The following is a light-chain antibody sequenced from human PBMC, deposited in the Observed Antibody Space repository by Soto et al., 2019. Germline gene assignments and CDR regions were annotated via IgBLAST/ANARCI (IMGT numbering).Light chain of an antibody. V-gene: IGLV2-14*01. CDR2: EVS. Sequence: QSALTQPASVSGSPGQSITISCTGTSSDVGGHNYVSWYQLYPGKAPQLLVYEVSNRPSGVSNRFSGSKSANTASLTISGLQAEDEADYYCSSYRSTSTLWVFGGGTKLTVL. J-gene: IGLJ3*02. CDR1: SSDVGGHNY. CDR3: SSYRSTSTLWV.